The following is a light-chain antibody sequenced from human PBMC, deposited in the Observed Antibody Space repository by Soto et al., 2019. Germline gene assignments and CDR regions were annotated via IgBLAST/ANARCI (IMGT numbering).Light chain of an antibody. V-gene: IGKV1-39*01. Sequence: DIQMTQSPSSLSASVGDRVTMTCRATQSISRALNWYQQKPGKAPRLLITVASSLQSGVPSRFSGRGSGTDFTLNISSLQPEDFATYYCQKSYSSPITFGQGTRLEIK. J-gene: IGKJ5*01. CDR2: VAS. CDR1: QSISRA. CDR3: QKSYSSPIT.